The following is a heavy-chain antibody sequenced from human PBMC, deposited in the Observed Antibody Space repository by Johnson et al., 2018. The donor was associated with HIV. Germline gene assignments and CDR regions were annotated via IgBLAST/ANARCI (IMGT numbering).Heavy chain of an antibody. CDR1: GFTFDDYG. Sequence: QVQLVESGGGAVRPGGSLRLSCAASGFTFDDYGMGWVRQGPGKGLEWVARISDDGNNKFYADSVKGRFSISRDNDKNTLYLEMGSLRVEDMAVYYCARSRGPMRKDAFDIWGQGTKVTVSS. J-gene: IGHJ3*02. D-gene: IGHD3-10*01. CDR3: ARSRGPMRKDAFDI. V-gene: IGHV3-30*03. CDR2: ISDDGNNK.